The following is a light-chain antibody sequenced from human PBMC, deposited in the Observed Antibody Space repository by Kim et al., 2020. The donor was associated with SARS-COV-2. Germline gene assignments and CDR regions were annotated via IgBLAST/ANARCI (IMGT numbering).Light chain of an antibody. V-gene: IGLV2-14*03. CDR2: DVS. CDR1: SSDIGSRNY. J-gene: IGLJ1*01. CDR3: SSFTSSISYV. Sequence: QSALTQPASVSGSPGQSITISCTGSSSDIGSRNYVSWYQQYPGKAPNLMIYDVSRRPSGVSNRFSGSKSGNTASLTISGLQAEDEADYCCSSFTSSISYVFGTGTKVTVL.